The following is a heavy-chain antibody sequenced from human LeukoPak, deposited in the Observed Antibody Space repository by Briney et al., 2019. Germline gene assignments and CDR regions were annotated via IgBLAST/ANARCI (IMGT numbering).Heavy chain of an antibody. J-gene: IGHJ5*02. V-gene: IGHV1-2*02. D-gene: IGHD3-10*01. CDR2: INPHSGAT. CDR3: SRDLLMYYSGSGEST. Sequence: ASVKVSCKASGYTFTGDYIHWVRQAPGQGPEWMGWINPHSGATNYAQKFQGRVTMTRDTSISTAFMELSSLRSDDTAMYYCSRDLLMYYSGSGESTWGQGTQVTVSS. CDR1: GYTFTGDY.